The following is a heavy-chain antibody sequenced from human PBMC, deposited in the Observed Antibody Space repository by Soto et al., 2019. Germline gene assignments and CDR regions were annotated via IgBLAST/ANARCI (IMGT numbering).Heavy chain of an antibody. Sequence: QVQLVQSGAEEKKPGASVKVSCKASGYPFCNYAMHWVRQAPGQGLEWMGWINAGNGNSKYSHKFQGRVTITRDTSANTAYMALDSLRSEDTAVYYCATSTYCSSSTCYQWYGMDVWGQGPTVTVSS. J-gene: IGHJ6*02. V-gene: IGHV1-3*05. CDR3: ATSTYCSSSTCYQWYGMDV. CDR2: INAGNGNS. D-gene: IGHD2-2*01. CDR1: GYPFCNYA.